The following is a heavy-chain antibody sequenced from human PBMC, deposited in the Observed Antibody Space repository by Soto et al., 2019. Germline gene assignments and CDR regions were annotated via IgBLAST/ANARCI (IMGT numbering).Heavy chain of an antibody. CDR2: IYPSNSNT. V-gene: IGHV5-51*01. CDR3: ARESTGQFDY. J-gene: IGHJ4*02. CDR1: GYSFTSYW. D-gene: IGHD2-2*01. Sequence: EVQLVQSGAEVKKPGESLKISCKGFGYSFTSYWIGWVRQMPGKGLEWMGIIYPSNSNTRYSPSFQGQVTISADTSISTVYLQWDSLKASDTAIYHCARESTGQFDYWGQGTQVTVSS.